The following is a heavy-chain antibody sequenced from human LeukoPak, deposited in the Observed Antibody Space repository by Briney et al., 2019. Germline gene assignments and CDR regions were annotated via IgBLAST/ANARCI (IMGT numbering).Heavy chain of an antibody. CDR3: ARSRRDYYDSSGYYSFDY. CDR1: GGSISSYY. CDR2: IYYSGST. D-gene: IGHD3-22*01. J-gene: IGHJ4*02. V-gene: IGHV4-59*01. Sequence: SETLSLTCTVSGGSISSYYWSWIRQPPGKGLEWIGYIYYSGSTNYNPSLKSRVTISVDTSKNQFPLKLNSVTDADTAVYYCARSRRDYYDSSGYYSFDYWGQGTLVTVSS.